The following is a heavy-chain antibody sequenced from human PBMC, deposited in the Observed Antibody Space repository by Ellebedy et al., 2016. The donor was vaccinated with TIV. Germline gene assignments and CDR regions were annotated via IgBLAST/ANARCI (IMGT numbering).Heavy chain of an antibody. CDR2: MNPNSGNT. J-gene: IGHJ5*02. Sequence: ASVKVSCKASGYTFTSYDINWVRQATGQGLEWMGWMNPNSGNTGYAQKFQGRVTITRNTSISTAYMELSSLRSEDTAVYYCARVERTGIRGVIIDWFDPWGQGTLVTVSS. CDR3: ARVERTGIRGVIIDWFDP. V-gene: IGHV1-8*03. D-gene: IGHD3-10*01. CDR1: GYTFTSYD.